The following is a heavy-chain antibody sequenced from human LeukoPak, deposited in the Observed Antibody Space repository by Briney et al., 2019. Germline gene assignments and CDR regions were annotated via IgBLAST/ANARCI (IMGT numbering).Heavy chain of an antibody. CDR1: GLTFSSYA. J-gene: IGHJ4*02. CDR3: AKDGRHCSSTSCYYFDY. Sequence: GGSLRLSCAASGLTFSSYAMSWVRQAPGKGLEWASAISGSGGSTYYADSVKGRFTISRDNSKNTLYLQMNSLRAEDTAVYYCAKDGRHCSSTSCYYFDYWGQGTLVTVSS. CDR2: ISGSGGST. V-gene: IGHV3-23*01. D-gene: IGHD2-2*01.